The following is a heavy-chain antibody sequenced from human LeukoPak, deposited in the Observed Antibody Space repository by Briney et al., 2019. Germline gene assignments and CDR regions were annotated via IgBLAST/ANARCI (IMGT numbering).Heavy chain of an antibody. J-gene: IGHJ6*02. Sequence: SETLSLTCAVSGGSISSSNWWSWVRQPPGKGLEWIGEIYHSGSTNYNPSLKSRVTISVDESKNQFSLKLSSVTVADTAVYYCARDRYCSGGSCYFSYYYYYGMDVWGQGTTVTVSS. D-gene: IGHD2-15*01. CDR2: IYHSGST. V-gene: IGHV4-4*02. CDR3: ARDRYCSGGSCYFSYYYYYGMDV. CDR1: GGSISSSNW.